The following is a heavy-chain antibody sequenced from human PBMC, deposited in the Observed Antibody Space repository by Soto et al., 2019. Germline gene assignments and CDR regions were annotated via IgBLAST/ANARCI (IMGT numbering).Heavy chain of an antibody. D-gene: IGHD5-12*01. Sequence: GESLKISCKGSGYSFTSYWIGWVRQMPVKGLEWMGIIYPGDSDTRYSPSFQGQVTISADKSISTAYLQWSSLKASDTAMYYCARHHSWYGGYEGLGYGMDVWGQGTTVTVSS. CDR2: IYPGDSDT. V-gene: IGHV5-51*01. J-gene: IGHJ6*02. CDR3: ARHHSWYGGYEGLGYGMDV. CDR1: GYSFTSYW.